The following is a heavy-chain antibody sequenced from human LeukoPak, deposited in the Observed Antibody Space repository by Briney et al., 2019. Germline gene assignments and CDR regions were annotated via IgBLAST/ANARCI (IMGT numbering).Heavy chain of an antibody. D-gene: IGHD6-13*01. J-gene: IGHJ4*02. CDR3: ARLAGAHVHFDV. V-gene: IGHV4-30-2*06. CDR1: GGSIGTSGYY. CDR2: IYYSGPT. Sequence: PSETLSLTCTVAGGSIGTSGYYWSWIRQSPGKGLEWIGYIYYSGPTTYNPSLESRLTISIDISKNQFALHLSSVTAADTAVYYCARLAGAHVHFDVWGQGILVTVSS.